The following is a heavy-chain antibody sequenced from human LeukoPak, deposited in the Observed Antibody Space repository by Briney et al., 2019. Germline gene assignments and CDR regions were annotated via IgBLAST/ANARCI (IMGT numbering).Heavy chain of an antibody. V-gene: IGHV1-2*02. D-gene: IGHD5-24*01. J-gene: IGHJ4*02. CDR2: INPNSGGT. Sequence: ASVKLSCKASGYTFTGYYMHWVRQAPGQGLEWMGWINPNSGGTNYAQKFQGRVTMTRDTSISTAYMELSRLRSDDTAVYYCARVGYSASERWLQLIDYWGQGTLVTVSS. CDR1: GYTFTGYY. CDR3: ARVGYSASERWLQLIDY.